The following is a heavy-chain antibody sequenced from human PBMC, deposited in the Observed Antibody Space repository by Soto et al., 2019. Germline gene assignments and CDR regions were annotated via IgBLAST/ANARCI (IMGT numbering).Heavy chain of an antibody. V-gene: IGHV5-51*01. CDR2: IYPGDSDT. CDR1: GYSFTSYW. D-gene: IGHD2-15*01. CDR3: ARTMGIDIVGPEYADY. Sequence: GESLKISCKGSGYSFTSYWIGWVRQMPGKGLEWMGIIYPGDSDTRYSPSFQGQVTISADKSISTAYLQWSSLKASDTAMYYCARTMGIDIVGPEYADYWGQGTLVTVSS. J-gene: IGHJ4*02.